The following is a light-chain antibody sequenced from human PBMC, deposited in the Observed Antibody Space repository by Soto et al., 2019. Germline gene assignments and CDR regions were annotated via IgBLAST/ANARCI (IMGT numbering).Light chain of an antibody. J-gene: IGLJ3*02. V-gene: IGLV2-14*03. Sequence: QSALTQPASVSGSPGQSITISCTGTSSDDGGSRYVSWYQQHPGKAPKLIIFKVTNRPSGVSYRFSGSQSGNTASLTISGIQAEDEATYNCFSYINPNTRVFGGGTKMTVL. CDR3: FSYINPNTRV. CDR1: SSDDGGSRY. CDR2: KVT.